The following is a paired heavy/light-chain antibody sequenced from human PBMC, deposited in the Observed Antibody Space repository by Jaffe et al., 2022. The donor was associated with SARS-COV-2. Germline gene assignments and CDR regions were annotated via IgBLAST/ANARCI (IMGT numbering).Light chain of an antibody. V-gene: IGKV1-9*01. CDR3: QQLNSYPLT. CDR2: VAS. CDR1: QGIRSY. Sequence: DIQLTQSPSFLSASVGDRVTITCRASQGIRSYLAWYQQKPGKAPKLLIYVASTLQSGVPSRFSGSGSGTEFTLTISSLQPEDFATYHCQQLNSYPLTFGGGTKVEIK. J-gene: IGKJ4*01.
Heavy chain of an antibody. V-gene: IGHV3-53*01. CDR1: GFTVSSNF. D-gene: IGHD6-19*01. CDR3: ARGGSGSGFDY. Sequence: EVQLVESGGGLIQPGGSLRLYCAASGFTVSSNFLNWVRQAPGKGLEWVSILYSGGTTYYADSVKGRFTISRDSSKNTLYLQMNSLTVEDTAVYYCARGGSGSGFDYWGQGTLVTVSS. CDR2: LYSGGTT. J-gene: IGHJ4*02.